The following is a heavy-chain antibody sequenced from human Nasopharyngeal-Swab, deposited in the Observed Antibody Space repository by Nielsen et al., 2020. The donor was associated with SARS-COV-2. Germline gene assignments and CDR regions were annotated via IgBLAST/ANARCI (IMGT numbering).Heavy chain of an antibody. CDR1: GLTFDDYA. CDR2: ISWNSGSI. Sequence: SLKISCAASGLTFDDYAMHWVRQAPGKGLEWVAGISWNSGSIGYADSVKGRFTISRDNAKNSLYLQMNSLRAEDTAFYYCAKEDSSSSVPDYWGQGTLVTVSS. J-gene: IGHJ4*02. D-gene: IGHD6-6*01. V-gene: IGHV3-9*01. CDR3: AKEDSSSSVPDY.